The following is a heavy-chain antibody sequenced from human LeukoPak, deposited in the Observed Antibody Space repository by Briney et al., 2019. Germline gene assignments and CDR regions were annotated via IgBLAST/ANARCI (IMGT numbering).Heavy chain of an antibody. V-gene: IGHV4-4*07. D-gene: IGHD3-3*01. CDR1: GGSVSSYY. J-gene: IGHJ4*02. Sequence: PSETLSLTCTVSGGSVSSYYWSWIRQPAGKGLEWIGRIYLSGSTNCNPSLKSRVTMSVDTSKNQFSLKLSSVTVADTAVYYCAREGGFYRPLDYSGQGTLVTVSS. CDR3: AREGGFYRPLDY. CDR2: IYLSGST.